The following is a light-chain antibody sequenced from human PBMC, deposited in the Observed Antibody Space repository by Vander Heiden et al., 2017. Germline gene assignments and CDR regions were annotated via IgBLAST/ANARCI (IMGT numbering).Light chain of an antibody. CDR2: DVD. Sequence: QPALTQPASVSGSPGQSITIPCTGTRSDIGDYNYVSWYQQHPGQAPKLMIFDVDHRPSGVSNRFSGSKSGNSASLTISTLQPEDAAYYYCSSYNYNDPLVFGGGTRLTVL. J-gene: IGLJ2*01. CDR3: SSYNYNDPLV. CDR1: RSDIGDYNY. V-gene: IGLV2-14*01.